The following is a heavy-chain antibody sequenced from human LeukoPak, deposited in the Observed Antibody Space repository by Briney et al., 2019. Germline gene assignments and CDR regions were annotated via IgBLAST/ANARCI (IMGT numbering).Heavy chain of an antibody. J-gene: IGHJ4*02. CDR2: IYYSGST. V-gene: IGHV4-59*01. Sequence: SETLSLTCTVSGGSISSYYWSWIRQPPGKGLEWIGYIYYSGSTNYNPSLKSRVTISVDTSKNQFSLKLSSMTAADTAVYYCARSGSGGWIDHWGQGTLVTVSS. CDR1: GGSISSYY. D-gene: IGHD6-19*01. CDR3: ARSGSGGWIDH.